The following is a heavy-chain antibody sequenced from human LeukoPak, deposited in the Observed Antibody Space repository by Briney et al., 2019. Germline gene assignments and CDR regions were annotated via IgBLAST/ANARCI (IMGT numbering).Heavy chain of an antibody. V-gene: IGHV3-30*18. Sequence: GGSLRLSCAASGFTFSSYGIHWVRQPPGKGLEWVAVISYHESNKYYADSVRGRFTISRGNSKNTLYLQMNSLRADDTAVYYCAKDDQGRGYCTNGVCYRPLDYWGQGTLVTVSS. CDR3: AKDDQGRGYCTNGVCYRPLDY. D-gene: IGHD2-8*01. CDR2: ISYHESNK. CDR1: GFTFSSYG. J-gene: IGHJ4*02.